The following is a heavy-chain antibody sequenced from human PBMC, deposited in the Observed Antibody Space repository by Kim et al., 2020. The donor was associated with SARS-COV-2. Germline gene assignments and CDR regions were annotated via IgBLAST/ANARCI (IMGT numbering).Heavy chain of an antibody. V-gene: IGHV4-34*01. D-gene: IGHD4-17*01. Sequence: SETLSLTCAVYGGSFNGYYWTWIRQTPGKGLEWIGEINHSGNTNYNPSLKSRVTISVDTSKSQFSLKLSSVTAADTAVYYCVRPRTYRDNDAFDIWGQGT. CDR3: VRPRTYRDNDAFDI. CDR2: INHSGNT. CDR1: GGSFNGYY. J-gene: IGHJ3*02.